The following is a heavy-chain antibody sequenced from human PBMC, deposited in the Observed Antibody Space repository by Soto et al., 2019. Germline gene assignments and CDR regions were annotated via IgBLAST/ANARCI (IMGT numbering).Heavy chain of an antibody. CDR1: GFTFSSYA. V-gene: IGHV3-30-3*01. J-gene: IGHJ6*02. D-gene: IGHD6-6*01. CDR3: ARQGIAARVSYYGMDV. Sequence: GESLKISCAASGFTFSSYAMHWVRQAPGNGLEWVAVISYDGSNKYYADSVKGRFTISRDNSKNTLYLQMNSLRAEDTAVYYCARQGIAARVSYYGMDVWGQGTTVTVSS. CDR2: ISYDGSNK.